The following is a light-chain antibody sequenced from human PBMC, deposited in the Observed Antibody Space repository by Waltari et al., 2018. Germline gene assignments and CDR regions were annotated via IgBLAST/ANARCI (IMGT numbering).Light chain of an antibody. CDR2: EVT. CDR3: SSYAGSDNVL. J-gene: IGLJ2*01. CDR1: SRDVGFYDY. V-gene: IGLV2-8*01. Sequence: QSALTQPPSASGSPGQAVTISCTGSSRDVGFYDYVSWYQQHPGKAPKLLSYEVTKRPSGVPDRFSGSQSGNTASLIVSGLQAADEAVYYCSSYAGSDNVLFGGVTKLTVL.